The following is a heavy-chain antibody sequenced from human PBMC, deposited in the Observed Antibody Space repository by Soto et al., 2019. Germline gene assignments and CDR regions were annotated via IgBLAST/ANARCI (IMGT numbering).Heavy chain of an antibody. CDR1: GYTFTSYG. D-gene: IGHD6-19*01. CDR2: ISAYNGNT. J-gene: IGHJ6*02. V-gene: IGHV1-18*04. Sequence: ASVKVSCKASGYTFTSYGISWVRQAPGQGLEWMGWISAYNGNTNYAQKLQGRVTMTTDTSTSTAYMELRSLRSDDTAVYYCARVGGYSSGWYVVYYYGMDVWGQGTTVTVSS. CDR3: ARVGGYSSGWYVVYYYGMDV.